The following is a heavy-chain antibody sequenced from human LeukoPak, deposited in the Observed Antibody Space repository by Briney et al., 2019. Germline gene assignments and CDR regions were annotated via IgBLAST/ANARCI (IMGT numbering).Heavy chain of an antibody. D-gene: IGHD3-3*01. CDR3: ATEDPVVPAAIRVGPYYDFWSGYYY. Sequence: ASVKVSCKVSGYTLTELSMHWVRQAPGKGLEWMGGFDPEDGETIYAQKFQGRVTMTEDTSTDTAYMELSSLRSEDTAVYYCATEDPVVPAAIRVGPYYDFWSGYYYWGQGTLVTVSS. J-gene: IGHJ4*02. V-gene: IGHV1-24*01. CDR1: GYTLTELS. CDR2: FDPEDGET.